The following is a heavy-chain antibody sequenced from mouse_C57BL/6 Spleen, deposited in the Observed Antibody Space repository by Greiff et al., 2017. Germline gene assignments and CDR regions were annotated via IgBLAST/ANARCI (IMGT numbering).Heavy chain of an antibody. Sequence: VQLQQPGAELVMPGASVKLSCKASGYTFTSYWMHWVKQRPGQGLEWIGEIDPSDSYTNYNQKFNGKSPLTVDKSSRTAYMQLSSLTSEVSAVYYCARLSTVVSTDYAMDYWGQGTSVTVSS. CDR2: IDPSDSYT. V-gene: IGHV1-69*01. CDR3: ARLSTVVSTDYAMDY. CDR1: GYTFTSYW. D-gene: IGHD1-1*01. J-gene: IGHJ4*01.